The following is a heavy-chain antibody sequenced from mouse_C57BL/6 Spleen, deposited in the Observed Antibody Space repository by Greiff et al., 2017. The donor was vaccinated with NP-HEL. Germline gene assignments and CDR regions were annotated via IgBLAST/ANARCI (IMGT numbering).Heavy chain of an antibody. CDR1: GYTFTSYW. CDR3: ARDGYGGFAY. J-gene: IGHJ3*01. D-gene: IGHD2-2*01. V-gene: IGHV1-64*01. CDR2: IHPNSGST. Sequence: VQLQQSGAELVKPGASVKLSCKASGYTFTSYWMHWVKQRPGQGLEWIGMIHPNSGSTNYNEKFKSKATLTVDKSSSTAYMQLSSLTSEDSAVYYCARDGYGGFAYWGQGTLVTVSA.